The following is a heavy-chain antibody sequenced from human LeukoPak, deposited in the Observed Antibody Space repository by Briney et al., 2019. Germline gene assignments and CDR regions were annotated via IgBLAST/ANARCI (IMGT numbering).Heavy chain of an antibody. CDR1: GYIFTSYD. CDR3: AREYQLLGTVYNYFDP. Sequence: ASVKVSCKASGYIFTSYDINWVRQATGQGLEWMGWMNPNSGNTGYAQKFQGRVTMTRNTSISTAYMELTSLRSEDTAVYYCAREYQLLGTVYNYFDPWGQGTLVTVSS. J-gene: IGHJ5*02. V-gene: IGHV1-8*01. CDR2: MNPNSGNT. D-gene: IGHD2-2*01.